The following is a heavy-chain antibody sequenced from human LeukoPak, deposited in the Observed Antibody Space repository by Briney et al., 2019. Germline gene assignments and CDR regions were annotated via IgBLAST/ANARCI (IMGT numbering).Heavy chain of an antibody. CDR3: AKDLGIPLVRGPFDY. V-gene: IGHV3-30*18. J-gene: IGHJ4*02. CDR2: ISYDETYK. Sequence: GGSLRLSCAASGFTFSNYGMHWVRQAPGKGLEWVTFISYDETYKYYADSVRGRFTISRDDSKNTLYLQMNSLRAEDTAMYYCAKDLGIPLVRGPFDYWGQGTLVTASS. D-gene: IGHD3-10*01. CDR1: GFTFSNYG.